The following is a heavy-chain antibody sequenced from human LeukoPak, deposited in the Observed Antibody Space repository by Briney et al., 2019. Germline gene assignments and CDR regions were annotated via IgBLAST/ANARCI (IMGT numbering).Heavy chain of an antibody. V-gene: IGHV1-46*01. CDR2: INPSGGST. CDR3: ARLGGSGSYQIFDY. D-gene: IGHD1-26*01. Sequence: ASVKVSCKASGYTFTSYYMHWVRQAPEQGLEWVGVINPSGGSTTYAQKFQGRVTMTRDTSTSTVYMELSSLRSEDTAVYYCARLGGSGSYQIFDYWGQGTLVTVSS. J-gene: IGHJ4*02. CDR1: GYTFTSYY.